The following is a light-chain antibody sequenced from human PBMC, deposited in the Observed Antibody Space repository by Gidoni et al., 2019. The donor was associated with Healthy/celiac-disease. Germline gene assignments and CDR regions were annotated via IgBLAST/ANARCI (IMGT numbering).Light chain of an antibody. CDR2: TDS. CDR1: ALPKQY. CDR3: QSADSSGTSVV. Sequence: SYQLTQPPSVSVSQGQTARNTCSGDALPKQYAYWYQQKPGQAPVLVIYTDSERPSGIPERFSGSSSGTTVTLTISGVQAEDEAYYYCQSADSSGTSVVFGGGTKLTVL. V-gene: IGLV3-25*02. J-gene: IGLJ2*01.